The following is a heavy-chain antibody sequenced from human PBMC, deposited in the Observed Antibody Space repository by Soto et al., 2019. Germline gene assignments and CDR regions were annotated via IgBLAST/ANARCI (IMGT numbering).Heavy chain of an antibody. J-gene: IGHJ6*03. D-gene: IGHD2-2*01. CDR3: ARDMKYCSSTSCYAGRGIADGFGMDV. Sequence: GGSLRLSCAASGFTFSDYYMSWIRQAPGKGLEWVSYISSSGSTIYYADSVKGRFTISRDNAKNSLYLQMNSLRAEDTAVYYCARDMKYCSSTSCYAGRGIADGFGMDVWGKGTTVTVSS. V-gene: IGHV3-11*01. CDR1: GFTFSDYY. CDR2: ISSSGSTI.